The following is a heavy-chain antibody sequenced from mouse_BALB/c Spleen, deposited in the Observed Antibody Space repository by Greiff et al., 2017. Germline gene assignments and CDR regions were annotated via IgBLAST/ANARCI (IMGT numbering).Heavy chain of an antibody. D-gene: IGHD2-1*01. J-gene: IGHJ1*01. CDR2: ISYSGST. V-gene: IGHV3-8*02. CDR3: ARSYGNSLYWYFDV. CDR1: GDSITSGY. Sequence: EVQLVESGPSLVKPSQTLSLTCSVTGDSITSGYWNWIRKFPGNKLEYMGYISYSGSTYYNPSLKSRISITRDTSKNQYYLQLNSVTTEDTATYYCARSYGNSLYWYFDVWGAGTTVTVSS.